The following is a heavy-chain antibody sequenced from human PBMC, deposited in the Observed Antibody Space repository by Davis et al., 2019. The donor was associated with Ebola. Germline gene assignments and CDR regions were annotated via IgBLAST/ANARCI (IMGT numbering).Heavy chain of an antibody. CDR2: ITWDGGST. Sequence: PGGSLRLSCAASGFRFDDYSMHWVRQRPGKGLEWVSVITWDGGSTYYADSVKGRFTVSGDNSKNSLYLQMNSLRTEDTALYYCAKDLGDYWGQGTLVTVSS. J-gene: IGHJ4*02. CDR3: AKDLGDY. D-gene: IGHD3-16*01. V-gene: IGHV3-43*01. CDR1: GFRFDDYS.